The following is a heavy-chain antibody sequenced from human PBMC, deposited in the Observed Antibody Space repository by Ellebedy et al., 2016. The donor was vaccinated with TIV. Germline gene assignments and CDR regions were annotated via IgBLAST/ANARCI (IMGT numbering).Heavy chain of an antibody. CDR2: INWNGGST. V-gene: IGHV3-20*04. D-gene: IGHD4-23*01. CDR1: GFTFDDYG. Sequence: GESLKISCAASGFTFDDYGMSWVRHAPGKGLEWVSGINWNGGSTGYADSVKGRFTISRDNAKNSLYLQMNSLRAEDTSLYYCARDRSVVMASDAFDIWGQGTMVTVSS. CDR3: ARDRSVVMASDAFDI. J-gene: IGHJ3*02.